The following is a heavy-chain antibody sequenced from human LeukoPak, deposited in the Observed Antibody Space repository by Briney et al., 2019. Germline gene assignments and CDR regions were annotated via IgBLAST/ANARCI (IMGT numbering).Heavy chain of an antibody. V-gene: IGHV3-11*03. D-gene: IGHD1-1*01. CDR3: ARSVQLDPWGAFDI. Sequence: GGSLRLSCAASGFTFSDYYMSWIRQAPGKGLEWVSYISTTSTYTNYADSVKGRFTISRDNAKSSLYLQMDSLRAEDTAVYYCARSVQLDPWGAFDIWGQGTMVTVSS. J-gene: IGHJ3*02. CDR2: ISTTSTYT. CDR1: GFTFSDYY.